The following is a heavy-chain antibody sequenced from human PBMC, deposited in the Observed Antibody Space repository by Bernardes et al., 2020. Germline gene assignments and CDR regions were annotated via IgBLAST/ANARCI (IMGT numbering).Heavy chain of an antibody. J-gene: IGHJ6*03. V-gene: IGHV3-9*01. D-gene: IGHD1-26*01. CDR1: GFTFDDYA. Sequence: GGSLRLSCAASGFTFDDYAMHWVRQAPGKGLEWVSGISWNSGSIGYADSVKGRFTISRDNAKNSLYLQMNSLRAEDTALYYCVKGGGSYYYYYYMDVWGKGTTVTVSS. CDR2: ISWNSGSI. CDR3: VKGGGSYYYYYYMDV.